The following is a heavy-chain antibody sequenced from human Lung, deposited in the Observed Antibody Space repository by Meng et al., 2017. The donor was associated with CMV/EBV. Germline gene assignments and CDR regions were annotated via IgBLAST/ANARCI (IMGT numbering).Heavy chain of an antibody. J-gene: IGHJ4*02. V-gene: IGHV3-23*01. D-gene: IGHD6-13*01. CDR2: IDNNGGGT. Sequence: SCAGSGFTFSSYAVSWVRQAPGKGLKWVSTIDNNGGGTYYADSVKGRFTISRDNSKSTLYLQMNSMRADDTAIYYCALQPLYSRFDYWRQGALVTVSS. CDR1: GFTFSSYA. CDR3: ALQPLYSRFDY.